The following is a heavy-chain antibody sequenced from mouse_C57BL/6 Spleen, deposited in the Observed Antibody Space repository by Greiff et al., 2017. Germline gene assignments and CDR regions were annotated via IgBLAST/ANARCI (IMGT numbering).Heavy chain of an antibody. J-gene: IGHJ4*01. CDR1: GFTFSDYG. CDR2: ISSGSSTI. D-gene: IGHD2-14*01. V-gene: IGHV5-17*01. CDR3: ARPFGTDAMDY. Sequence: EVKVVESGGGLVKPGGSLKLSCAASGFTFSDYGMHWVRQAPEKGLEWVAYISSGSSTIYYADTVKGRFTISRDNAKNTLFLQMTRLRSEDTAMYYCARPFGTDAMDYWGQGTSVTVSS.